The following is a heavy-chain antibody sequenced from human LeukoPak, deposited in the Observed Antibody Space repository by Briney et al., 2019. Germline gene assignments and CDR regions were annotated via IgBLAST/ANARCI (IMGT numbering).Heavy chain of an antibody. Sequence: GGSLRLSCAASGFTFSSYSMNWVRQTPGKGLEWVSSISSSSSYIHYADSVKGRFTISRDNAKNSLYLQMNSLRAEDTAVYYCASSTKSVAGTVWYWGQGTLVTVSS. CDR2: ISSSSSYI. D-gene: IGHD6-19*01. CDR1: GFTFSSYS. V-gene: IGHV3-21*01. CDR3: ASSTKSVAGTVWY. J-gene: IGHJ4*02.